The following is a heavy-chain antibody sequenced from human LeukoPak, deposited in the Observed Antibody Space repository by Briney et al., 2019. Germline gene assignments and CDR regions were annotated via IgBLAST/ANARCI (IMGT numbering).Heavy chain of an antibody. Sequence: RASVKVSCTASGYTFTSYGISRVRQAPGQGLEWMGWISAYNGNTNYAQKLQGRVTMTTDTSTSTAYMELRSLRSDDTAVYYCARDSHIVLMVYAPEDNYYYYGMDVWGQGTTVTVSS. CDR2: ISAYNGNT. V-gene: IGHV1-18*01. D-gene: IGHD2-8*01. CDR3: ARDSHIVLMVYAPEDNYYYYGMDV. J-gene: IGHJ6*02. CDR1: GYTFTSYG.